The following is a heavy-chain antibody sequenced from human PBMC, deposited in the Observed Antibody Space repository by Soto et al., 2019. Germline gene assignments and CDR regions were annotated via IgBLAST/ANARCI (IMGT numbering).Heavy chain of an antibody. CDR3: ARGSYYYDSSGYSFPALYYYYYGMDV. CDR2: MNPNSGNT. Sequence: QVQLVQSGAEVKKPGASVKVSCKASGYTFTSYGISWVRQAPGQGLEWMGWMNPNSGNTGYAQKFQGRVTMTRNTSISTAYMELSSLRSEDTAVYYCARGSYYYDSSGYSFPALYYYYYGMDVWGQGTTVTVSS. CDR1: GYTFTSYG. V-gene: IGHV1-8*02. J-gene: IGHJ6*02. D-gene: IGHD3-22*01.